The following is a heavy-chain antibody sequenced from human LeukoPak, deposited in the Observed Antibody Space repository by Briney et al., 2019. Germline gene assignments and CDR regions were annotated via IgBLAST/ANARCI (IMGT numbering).Heavy chain of an antibody. CDR1: GFIVSSDY. V-gene: IGHV3-30*18. Sequence: PGGSLRLSCAASGFIVSSDYMSWVRQAPGKGLEWVAVISYDGSNKYYADSVKGRFTISRDNSKNTLYLQMNSLRAEDTAVYYCAKDLPIRYWGQGTLVTVSS. CDR3: AKDLPIRY. J-gene: IGHJ4*02. CDR2: ISYDGSNK.